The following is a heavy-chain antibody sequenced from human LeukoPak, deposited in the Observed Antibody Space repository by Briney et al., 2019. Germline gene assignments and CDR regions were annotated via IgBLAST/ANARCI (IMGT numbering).Heavy chain of an antibody. CDR3: ARVSYPWELLAPKDFWFDP. CDR1: GYSISSGYY. D-gene: IGHD1-26*01. Sequence: SETLSLTCTVSGYSISSGYYWGWIRQPPGKGLEWIGSIYHSGSTYYNPSLKSRVTISVDTSKNQFSLKPSSVTAADTAVYYCARVSYPWELLAPKDFWFDPWGQGTLVTVSS. V-gene: IGHV4-38-2*02. J-gene: IGHJ5*02. CDR2: IYHSGST.